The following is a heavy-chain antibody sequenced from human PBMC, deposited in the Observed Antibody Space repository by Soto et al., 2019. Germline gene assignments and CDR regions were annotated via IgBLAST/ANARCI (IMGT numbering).Heavy chain of an antibody. J-gene: IGHJ4*02. CDR2: VNRGASSL. CDR3: AKAGGAAGTVDYFDY. Sequence: GGSLRLSCAASGFSLTDHGVNWVRQAPGKGLEWISSVNRGASSLYYAESVKGRFTMSRDDAKNSVYLQMNSLRDEDTAVYYCAKAGGAAGTVDYFDYGGQGTLVTVSS. CDR1: GFSLTDHG. V-gene: IGHV3-48*02. D-gene: IGHD6-13*01.